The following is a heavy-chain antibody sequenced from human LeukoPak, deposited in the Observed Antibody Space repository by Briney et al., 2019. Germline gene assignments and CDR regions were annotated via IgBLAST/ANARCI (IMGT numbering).Heavy chain of an antibody. J-gene: IGHJ4*02. Sequence: QPGGSLRLSCAASGFTFSNYAMSWVRQAPGKGLDWVSAITGSGGNTYYADSVKGRFTISRDNSKNTLYLQMNSLRAEDTAVYYCAKWGDYDVLTGYYVSDYWGQGALVTVSS. CDR1: GFTFSNYA. D-gene: IGHD3-9*01. V-gene: IGHV3-23*01. CDR2: ITGSGGNT. CDR3: AKWGDYDVLTGYYVSDY.